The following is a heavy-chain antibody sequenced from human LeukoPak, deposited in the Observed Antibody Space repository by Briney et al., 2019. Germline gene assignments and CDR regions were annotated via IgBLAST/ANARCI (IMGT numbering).Heavy chain of an antibody. CDR2: ISAYNGNT. CDR3: ARARHLYIAAAGRNWFDP. D-gene: IGHD6-13*01. V-gene: IGHV1-18*01. CDR1: GGTFSSYA. Sequence: GSSVKVSCKASGGTFSSYAISWVRQAPGQGLEWMGWISAYNGNTNYAQKLQGRVTMTTDTSTSTAYMELRSLRSDDTAVYYCARARHLYIAAAGRNWFDPWGQGTLVTVSS. J-gene: IGHJ5*02.